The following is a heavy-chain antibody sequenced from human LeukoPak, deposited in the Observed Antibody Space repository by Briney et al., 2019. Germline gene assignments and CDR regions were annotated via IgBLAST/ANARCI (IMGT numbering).Heavy chain of an antibody. J-gene: IGHJ4*02. CDR1: GLTVSSKD. V-gene: IGHV3-53*01. Sequence: GGSLRLSCAASGLTVSSKDMSWVRQAPGKGLEWVSVIYSGGSTYYADSVKGRFTISRDNSKNTLYLQMNSLRAEDTAVYYCARGSSGWYYDYWGQGTLVTVSS. CDR3: ARGSSGWYYDY. D-gene: IGHD6-19*01. CDR2: IYSGGST.